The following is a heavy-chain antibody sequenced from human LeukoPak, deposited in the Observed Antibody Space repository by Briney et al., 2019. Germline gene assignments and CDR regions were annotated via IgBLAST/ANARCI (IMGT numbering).Heavy chain of an antibody. CDR1: GGSIGSYY. J-gene: IGHJ6*03. V-gene: IGHV4-59*08. CDR3: ARHIGGGIEDMDV. Sequence: SETLSLTCTVSGGSIGSYYWSCVRQSPGKGVEWIGYIYVTGNRYNPYLQSRVTISVDTSRNQFFLKMSSVTAADTAVYYCARHIGGGIEDMDVWGKGTKVTVSS. CDR2: IYVTGN. D-gene: IGHD3-16*02.